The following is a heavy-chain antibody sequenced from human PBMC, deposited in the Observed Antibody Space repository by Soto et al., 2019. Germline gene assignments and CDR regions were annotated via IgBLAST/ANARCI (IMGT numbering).Heavy chain of an antibody. D-gene: IGHD5-12*01. CDR3: AKERRYSFDAFDI. CDR1: GSTFISLG. CDR2: ISYDGSEK. J-gene: IGHJ3*02. V-gene: IGHV3-30*18. Sequence: QEQLVESGGGVVQAGRSLRLPWEPFGSTFISLGLPWVAQLPGRGWEWVAVISYDGSEKYYADSVKGRFTMSRDNSKNMVYLEMSSLRPEDTSVYYCAKERRYSFDAFDIWGHGTMVTVSS.